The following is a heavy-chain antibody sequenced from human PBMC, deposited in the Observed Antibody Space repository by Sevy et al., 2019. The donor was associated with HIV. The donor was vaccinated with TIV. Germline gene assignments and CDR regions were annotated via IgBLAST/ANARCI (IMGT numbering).Heavy chain of an antibody. CDR1: GFTFSSYW. D-gene: IGHD3-16*01. V-gene: IGHV3-7*01. CDR3: ARLKLHYDPYYFDL. Sequence: GGSLRLSCAASGFTFSSYWMSWVRQAPGKGLEWVANIKQDGSEKYYVDSVKGRFTISRDNAKKSLYLEMSSLRAEDTAVYYCARLKLHYDPYYFDLWGQGTLVTVSS. CDR2: IKQDGSEK. J-gene: IGHJ4*02.